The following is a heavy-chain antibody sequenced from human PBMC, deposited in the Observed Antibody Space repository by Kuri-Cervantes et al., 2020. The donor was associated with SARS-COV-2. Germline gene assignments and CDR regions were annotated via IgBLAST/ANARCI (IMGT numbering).Heavy chain of an antibody. D-gene: IGHD3-3*01. CDR2: ISYDGSNK. CDR3: AKTNTIFGVVSWFDP. CDR1: GFTFSSYA. J-gene: IGHJ5*02. Sequence: GESLKISCAASGFTFSSYAMHWVRQAPGKGLEWVAVISYDGSNKYYADSVKGRFTISRDKSKNTLYLQMNSLRAEDTAVYYCAKTNTIFGVVSWFDPWGQGTLVTVSS. V-gene: IGHV3-30-3*02.